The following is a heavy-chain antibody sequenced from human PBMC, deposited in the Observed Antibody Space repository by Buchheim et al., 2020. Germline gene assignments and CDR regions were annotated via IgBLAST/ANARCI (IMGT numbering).Heavy chain of an antibody. CDR1: GFTFSSYS. CDR3: ARLAVGATTDY. V-gene: IGHV3-48*01. Sequence: EVQLVESGGDWVQPGGSLRLSCAASGFTFSSYSINWVRQAPGKGLEWVSYISSSSSSIYYADSVKGRFTISRDNAKNSLYLQMNSLRAEDTAVYYCARLAVGATTDYWGQGTL. CDR2: ISSSSSSI. J-gene: IGHJ4*02. D-gene: IGHD1-26*01.